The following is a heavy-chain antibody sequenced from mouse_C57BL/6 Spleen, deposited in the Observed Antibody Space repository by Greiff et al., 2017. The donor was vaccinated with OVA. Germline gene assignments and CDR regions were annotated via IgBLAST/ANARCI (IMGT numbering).Heavy chain of an antibody. J-gene: IGHJ1*03. D-gene: IGHD1-1*01. CDR1: GYAFTNYL. CDR2: INPGSGGT. CDR3: ARWGSSGYFDV. V-gene: IGHV1-54*01. Sequence: VQLQQSGAELVRPGTSVKVSCKASGYAFTNYLIEWVKQRPGQGLEWIGVINPGSGGTNYNGKFKGKATLTADKSSSTAYMQLSSLTSEDSAVYFCARWGSSGYFDVWGTGTTVTVSS.